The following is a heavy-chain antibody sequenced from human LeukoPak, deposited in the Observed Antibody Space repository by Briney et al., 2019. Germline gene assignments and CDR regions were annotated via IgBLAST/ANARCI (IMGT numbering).Heavy chain of an antibody. CDR3: ARGHYGDYSLDY. V-gene: IGHV1-8*01. CDR1: GYTFTSYD. D-gene: IGHD4-17*01. Sequence: ASVKVSCKASGYTFTSYDINWVRQATGQGLEWMGWTNPNSGNTGYAQKFQGRVTMTRNTSISTAYMELSSLRSEDTAVYYCARGHYGDYSLDYWGQGTLVTVSS. CDR2: TNPNSGNT. J-gene: IGHJ4*02.